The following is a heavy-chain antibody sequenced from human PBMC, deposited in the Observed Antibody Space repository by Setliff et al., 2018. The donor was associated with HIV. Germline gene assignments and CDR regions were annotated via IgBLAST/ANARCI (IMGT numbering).Heavy chain of an antibody. CDR1: GGSISSSSSY. V-gene: IGHV4-39*07. CDR2: IYYSGST. D-gene: IGHD2-8*02. J-gene: IGHJ4*02. CDR3: AKIDPGKYWSSDY. Sequence: PSETLSLTCIVSGGSISSSSSYWGWIRQPPGKGLEWIGNIYYSGSTYYNPSLKSRVTISVDTSKNQFSLRLSSVTAADTAVYYCAKIDPGKYWSSDYWGPGTLVTV.